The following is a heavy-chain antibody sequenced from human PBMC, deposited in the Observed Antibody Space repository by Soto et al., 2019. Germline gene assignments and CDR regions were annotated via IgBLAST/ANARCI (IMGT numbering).Heavy chain of an antibody. D-gene: IGHD5-18*01. V-gene: IGHV1-18*01. CDR2: IGGYKGNT. J-gene: IGHJ4*02. CDR3: APHTLDTGMPSGY. CDR1: GYTFTNYG. Sequence: QVQLVQSGAEVREPGASVKVSCKASGYTFTNYGVSWVRQAPGQGLEWMGWIGGYKGNTKYEQKLQGRVTLTTDTSTSTAYMELRSLRSDDTAVYYCAPHTLDTGMPSGYWGQGTLVTVSS.